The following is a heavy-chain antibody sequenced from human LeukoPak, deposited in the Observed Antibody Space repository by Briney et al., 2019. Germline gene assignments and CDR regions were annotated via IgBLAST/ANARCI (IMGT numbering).Heavy chain of an antibody. D-gene: IGHD5-12*01. V-gene: IGHV1-46*01. Sequence: ASVKVSCKASGYTFTSYYVHWVRQAPGQGLEWMGLINPTGGSTGYAQKFQGRVTMTRDMSTSTDYMELSSLRSEDTAIYYCARDNSVGDSAWWFDPWGQGTLVTVSS. CDR3: ARDNSVGDSAWWFDP. CDR2: INPTGGST. J-gene: IGHJ5*02. CDR1: GYTFTSYY.